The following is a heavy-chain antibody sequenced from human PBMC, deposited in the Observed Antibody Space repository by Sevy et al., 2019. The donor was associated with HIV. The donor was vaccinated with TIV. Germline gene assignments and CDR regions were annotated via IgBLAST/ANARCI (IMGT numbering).Heavy chain of an antibody. CDR1: GFTVSSNY. CDR2: IYSGGST. CDR3: ARGTEGAFDI. J-gene: IGHJ3*02. Sequence: GGSLRLSCAASGFTVSSNYMSWVRQAPGKGLEWVSVIYSGGSTYYEDSVKGRFTISRDNSKNTLDLQMNSLGAEDTAVYYCARGTEGAFDIWGQGTMVTVSS. V-gene: IGHV3-53*01.